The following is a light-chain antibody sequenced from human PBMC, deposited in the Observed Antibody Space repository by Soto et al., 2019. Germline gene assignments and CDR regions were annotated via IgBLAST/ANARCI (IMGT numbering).Light chain of an antibody. CDR2: EVR. V-gene: IGLV2-14*01. J-gene: IGLJ3*02. CDR1: NRDIGAYSL. Sequence: QSALTQPASVSGSLGQSITISCTGSNRDIGAYSLVSWYQQYPDTAPKLIIYEVRNRPSGVSYRFTGSRSGNTASLTISALQADDESTFYCSSYTTTSTLLFGGGTKLTVL. CDR3: SSYTTTSTLL.